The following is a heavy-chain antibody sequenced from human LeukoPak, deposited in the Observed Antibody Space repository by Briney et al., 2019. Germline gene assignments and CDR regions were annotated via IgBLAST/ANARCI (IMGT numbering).Heavy chain of an antibody. Sequence: GGSLRLSCAASGFTFSTFWMHWVRHAPGKGLVWVSRINGDESLTHYADSVRGRFTISRDNAKNSLYLQMNSLRAEDTAVYYCARDYCSGGSCYSAPDWFDPWGQGTLVTVSS. V-gene: IGHV3-74*01. CDR1: GFTFSTFW. CDR2: INGDESLT. CDR3: ARDYCSGGSCYSAPDWFDP. D-gene: IGHD2-15*01. J-gene: IGHJ5*02.